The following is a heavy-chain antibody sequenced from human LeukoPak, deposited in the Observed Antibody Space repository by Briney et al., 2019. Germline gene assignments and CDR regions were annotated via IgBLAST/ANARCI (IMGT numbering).Heavy chain of an antibody. CDR2: IYHSGST. D-gene: IGHD2-2*01. Sequence: NPSETLSLTCNVSGGSISTSSYYWGWVRQPPGKGLEWIGSIYHSGSTYYNPSLKSRVTISVDTSKNQFSLKLSSVTAADTAVYYCARDLQDIVVVPAAHFDYWGQGTLVTVSS. V-gene: IGHV4-39*07. CDR1: GGSISTSSYY. J-gene: IGHJ4*02. CDR3: ARDLQDIVVVPAAHFDY.